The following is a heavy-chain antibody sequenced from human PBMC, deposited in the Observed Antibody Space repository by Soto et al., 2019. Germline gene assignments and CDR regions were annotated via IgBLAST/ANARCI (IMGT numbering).Heavy chain of an antibody. D-gene: IGHD2-15*01. J-gene: IGHJ4*02. CDR2: IYNPADT. V-gene: IGHV4-59*08. Sequence: PGKGQEWIGYIYNPADTRYSPSLKSRVTLSIDPSKDQFSLMLTSVTAADTAVYYCARHNLGYCSGGHCPYYFDYWGQGILVTVSS. CDR3: ARHNLGYCSGGHCPYYFDY.